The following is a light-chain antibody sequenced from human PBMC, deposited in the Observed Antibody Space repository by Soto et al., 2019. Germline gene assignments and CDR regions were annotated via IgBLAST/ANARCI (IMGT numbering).Light chain of an antibody. V-gene: IGLV2-14*01. CDR1: SSDVGGCNY. J-gene: IGLJ1*01. CDR3: GSYTSSSTYV. CDR2: DVS. Sequence: QSALTQPASVSGSPGQSITISCTGTSSDVGGCNYVSWYQQYPGKAPKLMIYDVSNRPSGVSNRSSGSKSGNTASLTISGLQAEDEADYYCGSYTSSSTYVFGTGTKLTVL.